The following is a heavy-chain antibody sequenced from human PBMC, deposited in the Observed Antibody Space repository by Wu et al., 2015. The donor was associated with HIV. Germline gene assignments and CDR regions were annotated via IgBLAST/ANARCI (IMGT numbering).Heavy chain of an antibody. CDR1: GGTFSRYT. V-gene: IGHV1-69*13. Sequence: QVQLVQSGAEVRKPGSSVKVSCKASGGTFSRYTINWVRQDSGQGLEWMGRIIPFSSTTNYAQKFQGRVTITADESTNTAYMELSNVRSEDTAVYFCARAGGYYGMDVWAKGPRSSSP. J-gene: IGHJ6*02. CDR3: ARAGGYYGMDV. CDR2: IIPFSSTT.